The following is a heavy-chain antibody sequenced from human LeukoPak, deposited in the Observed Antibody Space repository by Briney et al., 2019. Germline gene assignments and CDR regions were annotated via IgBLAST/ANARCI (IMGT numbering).Heavy chain of an antibody. CDR3: ARTTLYYYGSGSYGDAFDI. CDR2: IYYSGST. V-gene: IGHV4-39*07. D-gene: IGHD3-10*01. J-gene: IGHJ3*02. Sequence: SETLSLTCTFSGGSISSSSYYWGWIRQPPGKGLEWIGSIYYSGSTYYNPSLKSRVTISVDTSKNQFSLKLSSVTAADTAVYYCARTTLYYYGSGSYGDAFDIWGQGTMVTVSS. CDR1: GGSISSSSYY.